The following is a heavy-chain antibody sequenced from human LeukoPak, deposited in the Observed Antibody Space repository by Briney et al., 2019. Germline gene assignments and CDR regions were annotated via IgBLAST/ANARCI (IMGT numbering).Heavy chain of an antibody. J-gene: IGHJ4*02. Sequence: PGGSLRLSCAASGFTFSSYGMHWVRQAPGKGLEWVAFIRYDGSNKYYADSVKGRFTISRDNSKNTLYLQMNSLRAEDTAVYYCAKDNPYYDLGGPFYWGQGTLVTVSS. CDR2: IRYDGSNK. D-gene: IGHD3-3*01. V-gene: IGHV3-30*02. CDR3: AKDNPYYDLGGPFY. CDR1: GFTFSSYG.